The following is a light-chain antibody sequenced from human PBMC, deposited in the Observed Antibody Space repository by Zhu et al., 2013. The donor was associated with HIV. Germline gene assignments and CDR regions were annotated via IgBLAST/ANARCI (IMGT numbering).Light chain of an antibody. CDR3: SSYTGSSTYV. J-gene: IGLJ1*01. CDR1: SGDVGSYDL. Sequence: QSALTQPASVSGSPGQSITISCTGNSGDVGSYDLVSWYQQHPGRAPKLMIYEVTNRPSGVSNRFSGSKSGNTASLTISGLQPEDEPDYFCSSYTGSSTYVFGTGSKVTVL. CDR2: EVT. V-gene: IGLV2-14*02.